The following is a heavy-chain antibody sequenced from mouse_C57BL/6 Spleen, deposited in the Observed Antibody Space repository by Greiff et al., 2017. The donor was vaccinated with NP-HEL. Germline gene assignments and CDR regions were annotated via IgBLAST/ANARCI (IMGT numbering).Heavy chain of an antibody. CDR1: GFNIKDDY. D-gene: IGHD2-1*01. Sequence: VQLKQSGAELVRPGASVKLSCTASGFNIKDDYMHWVKQRPEQGLEWIGWIDPENGDTEYASKFQGKGTITADTSSNTAYLQLSSLTSEDTAVYYCTSYGNYLDYWGQGTTLTVSS. J-gene: IGHJ2*01. V-gene: IGHV14-4*01. CDR3: TSYGNYLDY. CDR2: IDPENGDT.